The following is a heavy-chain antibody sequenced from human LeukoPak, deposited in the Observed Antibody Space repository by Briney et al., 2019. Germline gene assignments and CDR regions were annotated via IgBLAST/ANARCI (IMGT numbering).Heavy chain of an antibody. D-gene: IGHD2-15*01. Sequence: SETLSLTCTVSGGSISNKYWSWIRQPPGKGLEWIGYIYYSGSTNYNPSLKSRVTILVDTSKNQLSLNLKSVTAADTAVYYCARDRDVDDFDSWGHGTLVTVSS. CDR3: ARDRDVDDFDS. CDR1: GGSISNKY. V-gene: IGHV4-59*12. CDR2: IYYSGST. J-gene: IGHJ4*01.